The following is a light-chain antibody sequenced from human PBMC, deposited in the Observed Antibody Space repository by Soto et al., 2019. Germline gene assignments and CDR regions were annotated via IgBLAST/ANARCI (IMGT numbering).Light chain of an antibody. CDR2: STS. V-gene: IGLV7-43*01. Sequence: QTVVTQEPSLTVSPGGTVTLTCASSTGAVTSGYYPNWFQQKPGQAPRALIYSTSNQYSWTPARFSGSLLGGKAALTLSGVQPEDEAEYYCLLYYGGANWVFGGGTKVTVL. J-gene: IGLJ3*02. CDR1: TGAVTSGYY. CDR3: LLYYGGANWV.